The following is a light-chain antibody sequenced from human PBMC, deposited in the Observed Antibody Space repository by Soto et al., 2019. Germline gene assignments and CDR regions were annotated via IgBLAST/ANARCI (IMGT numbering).Light chain of an antibody. CDR2: GAS. J-gene: IGKJ2*01. CDR3: QQYNNWPPT. CDR1: QSVSSN. Sequence: EIVMTQSPATLSVSPGERATLSCRASQSVSSNLAWYQQKPGQAPRLLIYGASTRATGIPARFSGSGSGTEFTLTISSLQSEDVADYYCQQYNNWPPTFGQGTKLEIK. V-gene: IGKV3-15*01.